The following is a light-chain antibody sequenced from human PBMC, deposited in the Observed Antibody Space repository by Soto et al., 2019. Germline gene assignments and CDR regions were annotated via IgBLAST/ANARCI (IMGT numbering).Light chain of an antibody. CDR1: SSNIGSNY. CDR3: AAWDDSLSGNVV. V-gene: IGLV1-47*01. Sequence: QSVLTQPPSASGTPGQRVTISCSGSSSNIGSNYVYWYQQLPGTAPKLLIYRNNQRPSGVPDRLSGSKSGTSASLAISVLRSEDEADYYCAAWDDSLSGNVVFGGGTKLTVL. J-gene: IGLJ2*01. CDR2: RNN.